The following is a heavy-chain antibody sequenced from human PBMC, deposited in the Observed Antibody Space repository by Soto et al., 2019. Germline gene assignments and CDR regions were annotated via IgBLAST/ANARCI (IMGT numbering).Heavy chain of an antibody. CDR3: AKGSIAARRDYYYYGMDV. J-gene: IGHJ6*02. CDR1: GFTFSSYG. D-gene: IGHD6-6*01. CDR2: ISYDGSNK. Sequence: GGSLRLSCAASGFTFSSYGMHWVRQAPGKGLEWVAVISYDGSNKYYADSVKGRFTISRDNSKNTLYLQMNSLRAEDTAVYYCAKGSIAARRDYYYYGMDVWGQGTTVTV. V-gene: IGHV3-30*18.